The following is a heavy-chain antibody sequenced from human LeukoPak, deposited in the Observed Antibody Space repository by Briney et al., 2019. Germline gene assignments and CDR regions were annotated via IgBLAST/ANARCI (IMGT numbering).Heavy chain of an antibody. CDR3: AKDRWLQLRRGYFDY. V-gene: IGHV3-23*01. J-gene: IGHJ4*02. CDR2: ISGSGGST. CDR1: GFTFSSYA. Sequence: GGSLRLSCAASGFTFSSYAMSWVRQAPGKGLEWVSAISGSGGSTYYADSVKGRFTISRDNSKNTLYLQMNSLRAEDTAVYYCAKDRWLQLRRGYFDYWGQGTLVTVSS. D-gene: IGHD5-24*01.